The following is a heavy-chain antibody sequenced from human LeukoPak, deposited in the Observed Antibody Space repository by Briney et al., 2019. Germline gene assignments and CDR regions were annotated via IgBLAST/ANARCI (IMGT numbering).Heavy chain of an antibody. CDR3: ASHSSGWQSFDY. CDR2: IYYSGSA. V-gene: IGHV4-39*01. CDR1: GGSLSSSSYY. D-gene: IGHD6-19*01. J-gene: IGHJ4*02. Sequence: PSQTPSLTCTVSGGSLSSSSYYWGWIRQPPGKGLEWIGSIYYSGSAYYNPSFKGRVTISVDTSKNQFSLKLSSVTAADTAVYYCASHSSGWQSFDYWGQGTLVAVSS.